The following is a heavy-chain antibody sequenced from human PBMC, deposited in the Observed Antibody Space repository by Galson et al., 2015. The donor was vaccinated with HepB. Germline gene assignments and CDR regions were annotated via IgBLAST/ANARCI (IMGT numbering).Heavy chain of an antibody. V-gene: IGHV3-11*06. Sequence: SLRLSCAASGFTFSDYYMSWIRQAPGKGLEWVSYISSSSSYTNYADSVKGRFTISRDNAKNSLYLQMNSLRAEDTAVYYCARDSRLTYYYDSSGYYYFDYWGQGTLVTVSS. CDR1: GFTFSDYY. CDR3: ARDSRLTYYYDSSGYYYFDY. J-gene: IGHJ4*02. CDR2: ISSSSSYT. D-gene: IGHD3-22*01.